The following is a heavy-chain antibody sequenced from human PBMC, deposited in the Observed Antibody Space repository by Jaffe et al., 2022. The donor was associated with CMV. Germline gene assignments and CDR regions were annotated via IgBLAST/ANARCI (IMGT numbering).Heavy chain of an antibody. CDR1: GFMFSSYD. J-gene: IGHJ4*02. CDR2: IGSHGTST. D-gene: IGHD4-17*01. Sequence: EVQLLESGGGLVQPGGSLRLSCAASGFMFSSYDMSWVRQAPGRGLEWVSSIGSHGTSTYYADSVKGRFTISRDNSDNILYLQINSLRADDAAVYYCAMQTTVTYNFDYWGQGTLVTVSS. V-gene: IGHV3-23*01. CDR3: AMQTTVTYNFDY.